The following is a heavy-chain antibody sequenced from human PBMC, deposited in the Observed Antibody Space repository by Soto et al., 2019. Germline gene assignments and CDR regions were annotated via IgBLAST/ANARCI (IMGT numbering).Heavy chain of an antibody. CDR3: ARGGHVVVVTAALDY. Sequence: QVQLMQSGAEVKKPGASVKVSCKASGDTFTDYYIHWVRQAPGQGLEWMGTVNPSGGHTTYAQHFLGRVPXTXXXTXXTLYMGLTSLTSDDTAIYYWARGGHVVVVTAALDYWGQGTLVTVSS. CDR2: VNPSGGHT. D-gene: IGHD2-21*02. CDR1: GDTFTDYY. J-gene: IGHJ4*02. V-gene: IGHV1-46*01.